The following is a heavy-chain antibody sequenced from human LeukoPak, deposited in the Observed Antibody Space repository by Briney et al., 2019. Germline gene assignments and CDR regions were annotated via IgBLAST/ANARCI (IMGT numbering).Heavy chain of an antibody. CDR2: ISTTGGYT. CDR3: AKKPATIKFPFDI. D-gene: IGHD5-24*01. J-gene: IGHJ4*02. CDR1: GFSFSTYD. Sequence: GGSLRLSCVGSGFSFSTYDMGWVRQTPGKGLEWVSAISTTGGYTEDADSVKGRFTISRDNPQNTLFLQMHSLRAEDTAVYYCAKKPATIKFPFDIWGQGTLVTVSP. V-gene: IGHV3-23*01.